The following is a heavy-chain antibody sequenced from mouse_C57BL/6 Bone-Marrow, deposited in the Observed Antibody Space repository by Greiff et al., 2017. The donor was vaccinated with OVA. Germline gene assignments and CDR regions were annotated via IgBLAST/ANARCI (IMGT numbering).Heavy chain of an antibody. J-gene: IGHJ2*01. CDR1: GYAFSSSW. CDR2: IFPGDGDT. V-gene: IGHV1-82*01. CDR3: ARECARRYFAY. Sequence: VQLQQSGPELVKPGASVKISCKASGYAFSSSWMNWVKQRPGKGLEWIGRIFPGDGDTNYNGKFKGKATLTADKSSSTAYMQLSSLTSEDSAVYFCARECARRYFAYWGQGTTLTVSS.